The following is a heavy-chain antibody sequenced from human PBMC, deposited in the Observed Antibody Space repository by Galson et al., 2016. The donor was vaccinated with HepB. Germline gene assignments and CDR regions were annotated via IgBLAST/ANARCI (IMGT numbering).Heavy chain of an antibody. CDR1: GYTFSIYW. CDR3: ARWGVQGTGFIDS. D-gene: IGHD3-16*01. J-gene: IGHJ4*02. V-gene: IGHV5-51*01. CDR2: IYPGDSDT. Sequence: QSGAEVKKPGESLKISCKASGYTFSIYWIGWVRQMPGKGLEWMGIIYPGDSDTRYSPSFQGQVTISADKSITTAYLQWNSLKASDSAVYYCARWGVQGTGFIDSWGQGTLVTVSS.